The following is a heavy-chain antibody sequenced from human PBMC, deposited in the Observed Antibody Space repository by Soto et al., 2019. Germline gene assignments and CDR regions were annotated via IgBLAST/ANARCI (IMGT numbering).Heavy chain of an antibody. V-gene: IGHV1-46*01. CDR2: INPSGGST. D-gene: IGHD2-21*02. Sequence: ASVKVSCKASGYTFTSYYIHWVRQAPVQGLEWMGIINPSGGSTSYAQKFQGRVTMTRDTYTSTVDMELSSLRSEDTAVYYCARGTVVTPTRYYYYYGLDVWGQGTTVPVS. CDR3: ARGTVVTPTRYYYYYGLDV. CDR1: GYTFTSYY. J-gene: IGHJ6*02.